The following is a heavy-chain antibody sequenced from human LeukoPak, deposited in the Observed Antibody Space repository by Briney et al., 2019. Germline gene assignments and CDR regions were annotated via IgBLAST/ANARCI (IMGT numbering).Heavy chain of an antibody. D-gene: IGHD5-24*01. CDR2: TYYRSKWYN. V-gene: IGHV6-1*01. CDR3: ARDLSGMMAY. CDR1: GDNVSSNSAA. J-gene: IGHJ4*02. Sequence: SQTPSLTCAISGDNVSSNSAAWNWIRQSPSRGLEWLRRTYYRSKWYNDYAVSVIRRININPDTSKNKFSLQLNSVTPEDTAVYYCARDLSGMMAYWGQGTLVTVSS.